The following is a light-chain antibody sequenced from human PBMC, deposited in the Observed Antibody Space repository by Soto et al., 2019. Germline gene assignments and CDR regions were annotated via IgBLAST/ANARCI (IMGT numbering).Light chain of an antibody. Sequence: QSVLTQPASVSGSPGQSIAISCTGTSSDVGGYNYVSWYQQHPGKAPKLMIYDVNNRPSGVSNRFSGSKSGNTASLTISGLQAEDEAGYYCCSYTTSSTYVFGTGTKLTVL. CDR3: CSYTTSSTYV. CDR1: SSDVGGYNY. V-gene: IGLV2-14*03. J-gene: IGLJ1*01. CDR2: DVN.